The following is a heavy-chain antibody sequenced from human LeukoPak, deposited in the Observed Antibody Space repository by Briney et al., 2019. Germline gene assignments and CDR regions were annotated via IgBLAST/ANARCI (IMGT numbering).Heavy chain of an antibody. CDR3: ARVETYDILTGYYYFDY. J-gene: IGHJ4*02. D-gene: IGHD3-9*01. CDR1: GYTFTSYG. Sequence: GASVKVSCKASGYTFTSYGISWVRQAPGQGLEWMGWISAYNGNTNYAQKLQGRVTMTTDTSTSTAYTELRSLRSDDTAVYYCARVETYDILTGYYYFDYWGQGTLVTVSS. CDR2: ISAYNGNT. V-gene: IGHV1-18*01.